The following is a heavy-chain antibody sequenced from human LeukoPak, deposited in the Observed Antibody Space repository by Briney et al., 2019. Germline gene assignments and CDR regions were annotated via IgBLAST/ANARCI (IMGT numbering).Heavy chain of an antibody. D-gene: IGHD6-19*01. CDR2: IHDSGST. CDR1: GGSLSSYY. Sequence: SETLSLTCSVSGGSLSSYYWSWIRQSPGKQLEWIGDIHDSGSTNYNPSLNSRVTIFMDTSKNQFSLRLSPVTAADTAVYYCARDRAAGGLGYNWFDPWGQGVLVTVSS. V-gene: IGHV4-59*01. J-gene: IGHJ5*02. CDR3: ARDRAAGGLGYNWFDP.